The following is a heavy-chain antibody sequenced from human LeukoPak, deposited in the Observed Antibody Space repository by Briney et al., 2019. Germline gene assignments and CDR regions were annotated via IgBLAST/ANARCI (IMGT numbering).Heavy chain of an antibody. J-gene: IGHJ4*02. CDR2: IYYSGNT. Sequence: SETRSLTCTVSGGSIISSSYHWGWIRQPPGKGLEWIGYIYYSGNTNYDPSLKSRVTISVDTSRNQFSLKLRSVTAADTAIYYCARHPSRVAVTGTGFDYWGQGALVTVSS. V-gene: IGHV4-61*05. CDR3: ARHPSRVAVTGTGFDY. CDR1: GGSIISSSYH. D-gene: IGHD6-19*01.